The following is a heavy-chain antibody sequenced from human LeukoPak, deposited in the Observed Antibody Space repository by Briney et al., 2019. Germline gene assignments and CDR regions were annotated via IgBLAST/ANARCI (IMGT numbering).Heavy chain of an antibody. D-gene: IGHD3-3*01. CDR2: IIPIFGTA. Sequence: ASVKVSCKASGGTFSSYAISWVRQAPGQGLEWMGGIIPIFGTANYAQKFQGRVTITADESTSTAYMELSSLRSEDTAVYYCARHGLRFPMRGYAFDIWGQGTMVTVSS. V-gene: IGHV1-69*13. J-gene: IGHJ3*02. CDR1: GGTFSSYA. CDR3: ARHGLRFPMRGYAFDI.